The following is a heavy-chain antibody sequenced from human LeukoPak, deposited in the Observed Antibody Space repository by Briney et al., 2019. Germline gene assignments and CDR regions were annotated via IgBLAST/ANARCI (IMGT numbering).Heavy chain of an antibody. CDR2: ISAYSDNA. V-gene: IGHV1-18*01. Sequence: ASVKVSCKASGYTFTSYGITWVRQAPGQGLEWMGWISAYSDNAKYAQKLQGRVTMRVTMTTDTATSTAYMELRSLRSDDTAVYYCARGENWFDPWGQGTLVTVSS. CDR3: ARGENWFDP. J-gene: IGHJ5*02. CDR1: GYTFTSYG.